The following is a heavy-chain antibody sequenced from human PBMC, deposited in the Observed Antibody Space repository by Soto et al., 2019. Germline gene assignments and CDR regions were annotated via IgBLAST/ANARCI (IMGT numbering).Heavy chain of an antibody. V-gene: IGHV3-21*01. Sequence: EVQLVESGGGLVKPGGSLRLSCAASGFTFSSYSMNWVRQAPGKGLEWVSSISSSSSYIYYADSVKGRFTISRDNAKNSLYLQMNSLRAEDTAVYYCARIEVDYDSRGRRDYWGQGTLVTVSS. J-gene: IGHJ4*02. CDR2: ISSSSSYI. CDR3: ARIEVDYDSRGRRDY. D-gene: IGHD3-22*01. CDR1: GFTFSSYS.